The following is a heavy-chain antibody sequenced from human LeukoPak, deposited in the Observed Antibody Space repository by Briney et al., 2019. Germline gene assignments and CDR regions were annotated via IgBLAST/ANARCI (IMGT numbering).Heavy chain of an antibody. CDR3: ARAYYSGAFDI. V-gene: IGHV1-2*02. CDR2: INPNSGGT. CDR1: GYTFTGYY. J-gene: IGHJ3*02. D-gene: IGHD1-26*01. Sequence: ASVKVSCKASGYTFTGYYMHWVRQAPGQGLEWMGWINPNSGGTNYAQKFQGRVTMTTDTSTSTAYMELRSLRSDDTAVYYCARAYYSGAFDIWGQGTMVTVSS.